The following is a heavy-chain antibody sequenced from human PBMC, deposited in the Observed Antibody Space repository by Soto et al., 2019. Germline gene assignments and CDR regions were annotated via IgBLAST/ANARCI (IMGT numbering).Heavy chain of an antibody. CDR3: ARVAVPAHYYYYGMDV. V-gene: IGHV5-10-1*01. CDR2: IDPSDSYT. D-gene: IGHD2-2*01. CDR1: GYSFTSYW. J-gene: IGHJ6*02. Sequence: PGESLKISCKGSGYSFTSYWISWVRQMPGKGLEWMGRIDPSDSYTNYSPSFQGHVTISADKSISTAYLQWSSLKASDTAMYYCARVAVPAHYYYYGMDVWGQGTTVTVSS.